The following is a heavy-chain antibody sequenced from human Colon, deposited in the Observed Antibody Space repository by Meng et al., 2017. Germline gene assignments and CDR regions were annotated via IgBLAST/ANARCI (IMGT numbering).Heavy chain of an antibody. CDR1: RFSVSSYA. CDR3: TTRSGFYHFDY. Sequence: GGSLRLSCTAPRFSVSSYAMTWVRQAPGEGLAWVSGISGSGGDTYYADSVRGRFTISRDNSKNTVFLQMNSLTADDTAIYYCTTRSGFYHFDYWGQGTLVTVSS. J-gene: IGHJ4*02. CDR2: ISGSGGDT. D-gene: IGHD3-3*01. V-gene: IGHV3-23*01.